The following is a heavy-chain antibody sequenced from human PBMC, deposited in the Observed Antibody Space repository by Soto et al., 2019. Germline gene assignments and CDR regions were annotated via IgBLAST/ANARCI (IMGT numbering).Heavy chain of an antibody. D-gene: IGHD2-2*02. V-gene: IGHV1-2*02. Sequence: ASVKVSGKASGYTFTGYYMHWVRQAPGQGLEWMGWINPNSGGTNYAQKFQGRVTMTRDTSISTAYMELSRLRSDDTAVYYCARAGYCSSTSCYMGRFDYWGQGTLVTVSS. CDR1: GYTFTGYY. CDR3: ARAGYCSSTSCYMGRFDY. J-gene: IGHJ4*02. CDR2: INPNSGGT.